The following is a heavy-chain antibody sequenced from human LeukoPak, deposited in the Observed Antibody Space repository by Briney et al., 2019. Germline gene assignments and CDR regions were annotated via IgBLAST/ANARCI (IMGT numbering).Heavy chain of an antibody. D-gene: IGHD6-19*01. CDR3: ARGHSSGWYGVY. CDR1: GFTFSNYS. Sequence: GGSLRLSCAASGFTFSNYSMNWVRQAPGKGPEWVSSISSRSSYIYYADSVKGRFTISRDNAKNSVYLQMNSLRAEDTAVYYCARGHSSGWYGVYWGQGTLVTVSS. CDR2: ISSRSSYI. V-gene: IGHV3-21*01. J-gene: IGHJ4*02.